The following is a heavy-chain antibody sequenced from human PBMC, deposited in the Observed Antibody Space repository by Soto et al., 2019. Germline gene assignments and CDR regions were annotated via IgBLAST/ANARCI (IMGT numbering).Heavy chain of an antibody. Sequence: ASVKVSCKASGYTFTSYAMHWVRQAPGQRLEWMGWINAGNGNTKYSQKFQGRVTITRDTSASTAYMELSSLRSEDTTVYYCARASGLHLYYYGMDVWGQGTTVTVSS. CDR3: ARASGLHLYYYGMDV. J-gene: IGHJ6*02. CDR2: INAGNGNT. D-gene: IGHD3-3*01. V-gene: IGHV1-3*01. CDR1: GYTFTSYA.